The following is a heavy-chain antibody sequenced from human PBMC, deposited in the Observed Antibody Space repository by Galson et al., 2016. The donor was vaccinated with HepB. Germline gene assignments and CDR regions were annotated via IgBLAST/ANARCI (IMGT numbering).Heavy chain of an antibody. D-gene: IGHD5-24*01. CDR1: GYVFTSYF. CDR2: IDPPT. CDR3: AREMASTYYFDY. V-gene: IGHV1-46*01. Sequence: SVKVSCKASGYVFTSYFMHWLRQAPGQGLEWLGNIDPPTYAQKFQGRLTMTRDTSTNTVYMELSSLTSDDTAVYYCAREMASTYYFDYWAQGTLVTVSS. J-gene: IGHJ4*02.